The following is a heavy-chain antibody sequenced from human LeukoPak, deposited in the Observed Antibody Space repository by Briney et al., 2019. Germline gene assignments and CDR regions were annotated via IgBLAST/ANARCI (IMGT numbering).Heavy chain of an antibody. CDR3: VRIYGDLDY. CDR1: GFTFSTYG. J-gene: IGHJ4*02. V-gene: IGHV3-30*03. D-gene: IGHD4-17*01. CDR2: ISDDGSKK. Sequence: GRSLRLSCAASGFTFSTYGMHWVRQAPGKGLEWVAVISDDGSKKYYADSVKGRFTISRDNSKNTLYLQMNSLRAEDTAVYYCVRIYGDLDYWGQGTLVTVSS.